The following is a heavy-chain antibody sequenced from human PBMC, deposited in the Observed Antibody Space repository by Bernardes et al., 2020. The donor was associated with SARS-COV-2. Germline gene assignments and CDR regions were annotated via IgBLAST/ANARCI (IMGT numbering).Heavy chain of an antibody. D-gene: IGHD5-12*01. CDR3: ARRVATVTRPFDY. J-gene: IGHJ4*02. Sequence: SETLSLTCTVSGGSISSTSYCWGWLRQPPGKGLEWIGTIYYGGSTSYNPSLKSRVTISVDTSKNQFSLKLTSVTAADTAVYYCARRVATVTRPFDYWGQGTLVTVSS. V-gene: IGHV4-39*01. CDR1: GGSISSTSYC. CDR2: IYYGGST.